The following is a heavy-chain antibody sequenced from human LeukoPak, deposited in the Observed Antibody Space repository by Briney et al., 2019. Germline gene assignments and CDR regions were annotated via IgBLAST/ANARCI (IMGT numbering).Heavy chain of an antibody. V-gene: IGHV3-66*04. D-gene: IGHD5-24*01. J-gene: IGHJ5*02. Sequence: SGGSLRLSCAASGFTFSSYSMSWVRQAPGKGLEWVSVIYSGGSTYYADSVKGRFTISRDNSKNTLYLQMSSLRAEDTAVYYCARRLQGNWFDPWGQGTLVTVSS. CDR3: ARRLQGNWFDP. CDR1: GFTFSSYS. CDR2: IYSGGST.